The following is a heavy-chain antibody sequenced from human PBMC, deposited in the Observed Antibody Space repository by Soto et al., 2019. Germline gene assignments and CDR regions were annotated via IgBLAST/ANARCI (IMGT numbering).Heavy chain of an antibody. V-gene: IGHV4-59*01. CDR1: GGSISSYY. CDR2: IYYSGST. D-gene: IGHD4-17*01. Sequence: SETLSLTCTVSGGSISSYYWSWIRQPPGKGLEWIGYIYYSGSTNYNPSLKSRVTISVDTSKNQSSLKLSSVTAADTAVYYCASRDYGDSFDYWGQGTLVTVSS. CDR3: ASRDYGDSFDY. J-gene: IGHJ4*02.